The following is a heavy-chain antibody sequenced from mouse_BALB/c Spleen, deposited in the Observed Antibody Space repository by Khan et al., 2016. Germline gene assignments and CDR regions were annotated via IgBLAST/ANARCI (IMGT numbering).Heavy chain of an antibody. V-gene: IGHV4-1*02. J-gene: IGHJ3*01. Sequence: EVQLQESGGGLVQPGGSLKLSCAASGFDFSRYWMSWVRQAPGKGLEWIGEINPDSSTINYMPSLRDKFILSRDTAKDTLYLQLSRVRSEDTVLYFCARPFSAGFDYCGQGTLVTVSA. CDR3: ARPFSAGFDY. CDR1: GFDFSRYW. D-gene: IGHD6-1*01. CDR2: INPDSSTI.